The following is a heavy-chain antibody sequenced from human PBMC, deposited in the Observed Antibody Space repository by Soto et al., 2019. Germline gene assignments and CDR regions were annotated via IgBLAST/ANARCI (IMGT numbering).Heavy chain of an antibody. D-gene: IGHD2-15*01. Sequence: LRLSCAASGFTFSSYGMHGVRQAPGKGLEWVAVIWYDGSNKYYADSVKGRFTISRDNSKNTLYLQMNSLRAEDTAVYYCARGGVGDGSLGVDYWGQGTLVTVSS. CDR1: GFTFSSYG. CDR2: IWYDGSNK. CDR3: ARGGVGDGSLGVDY. V-gene: IGHV3-33*01. J-gene: IGHJ4*02.